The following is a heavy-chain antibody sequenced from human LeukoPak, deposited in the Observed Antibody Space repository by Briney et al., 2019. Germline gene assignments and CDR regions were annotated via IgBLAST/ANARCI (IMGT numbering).Heavy chain of an antibody. J-gene: IGHJ4*02. CDR1: GFTFSDYY. Sequence: GGSLRLSCAASGFTFSDYYMSWIRQAPGKGLEWVSAISGSGGSTYYADSVKGRFTISRDNSKNTLYLQMNSLRAEDTAVYYCAKVVTYYDSSGYYSKSAYYFDYWGQGTLVTVSS. V-gene: IGHV3-23*01. D-gene: IGHD3-22*01. CDR2: ISGSGGST. CDR3: AKVVTYYDSSGYYSKSAYYFDY.